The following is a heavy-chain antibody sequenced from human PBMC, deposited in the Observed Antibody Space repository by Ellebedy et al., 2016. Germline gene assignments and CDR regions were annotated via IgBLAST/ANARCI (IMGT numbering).Heavy chain of an antibody. CDR1: GFTFDDCA. CDR2: ISWDSGVI. D-gene: IGHD5-24*01. Sequence: SLKISXAASGFTFDDCAMHWVRQGPGKGLEWVSSISWDSGVIAYADAVKGRFSISRDNAKTSLYLEMNSLRTEDTALYYCVRGARWLHKPDPFDYWGQGTLVTVSS. V-gene: IGHV3-9*01. CDR3: VRGARWLHKPDPFDY. J-gene: IGHJ4*02.